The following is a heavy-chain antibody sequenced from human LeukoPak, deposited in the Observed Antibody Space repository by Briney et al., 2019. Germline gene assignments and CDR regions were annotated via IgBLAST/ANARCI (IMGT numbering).Heavy chain of an antibody. CDR3: AKFYDLLPGYFDY. CDR1: GFTFSSYA. CDR2: ISGGGGSTYYA. D-gene: IGHD3-9*01. V-gene: IGHV3-23*01. J-gene: IGHJ4*02. Sequence: GGSLRLSCAASGFTFSSYATRWVRQSPGKGLEWVSDISGGGGSTYYAYYADSVKGRFTISRDNSKNTLYLQMNSLRAEDTAVYYCAKFYDLLPGYFDYWGQGTLVTVSS.